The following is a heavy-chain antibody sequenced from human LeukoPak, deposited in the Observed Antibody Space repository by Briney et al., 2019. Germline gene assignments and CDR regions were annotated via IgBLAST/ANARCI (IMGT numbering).Heavy chain of an antibody. J-gene: IGHJ4*02. CDR1: GFTFSTYS. Sequence: PGGSLTLSCAASGFTFSTYSMNWVRQAPRRGLECISYITGSSTTIFCADSVRRRFTISRDNVKNTLYLQMNSLRDEDTAVYYCARGQAATEYCYWGQGTLVTVAS. D-gene: IGHD2-15*01. CDR3: ARGQAATEYCY. V-gene: IGHV3-48*02. CDR2: ITGSSTTI.